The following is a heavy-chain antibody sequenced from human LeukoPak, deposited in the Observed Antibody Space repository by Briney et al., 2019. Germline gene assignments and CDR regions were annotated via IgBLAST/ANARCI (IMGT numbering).Heavy chain of an antibody. D-gene: IGHD2-2*02. CDR1: GFTFSSYA. Sequence: GGSLRLSCAASGFTFSSYAMSWVRQAPGKGLEWVSGISGSGGSTYYADSVKGRFTISRDNSENTLYLQMDSLRAEDTAVYYCAKDPNPREYQLLYGYWGQGTPVTVSS. CDR2: ISGSGGST. J-gene: IGHJ4*02. CDR3: AKDPNPREYQLLYGY. V-gene: IGHV3-23*01.